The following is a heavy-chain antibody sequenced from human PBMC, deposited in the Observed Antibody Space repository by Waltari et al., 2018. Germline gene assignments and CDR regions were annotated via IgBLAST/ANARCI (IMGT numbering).Heavy chain of an antibody. V-gene: IGHV6-1*01. J-gene: IGHJ5*02. Sequence: VQLQQSGPGLVKPSQTLPLTCAISGDSVSSNSAAWNWIRQSQSRGLEWLGRTYYRSKWYNDYAGSVKSRITINPDTSKNQFSLQLNSVTPEDTAVYYCARDSGYCSGGSCYSGFDPWGQGTLVTVSS. D-gene: IGHD2-15*01. CDR2: TYYRSKWYN. CDR3: ARDSGYCSGGSCYSGFDP. CDR1: GDSVSSNSAA.